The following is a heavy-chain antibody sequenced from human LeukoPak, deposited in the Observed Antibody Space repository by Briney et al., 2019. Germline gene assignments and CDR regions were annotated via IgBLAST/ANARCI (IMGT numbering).Heavy chain of an antibody. D-gene: IGHD6-13*01. CDR3: ARSPSPYSSSWYYFDY. CDR1: GFTFSSYA. V-gene: IGHV3-30-3*01. CDR2: ISYDGSNK. J-gene: IGHJ4*02. Sequence: GGSLRLSCAASGFTFSSYAMSWVRQAPGKGLEWVAVISYDGSNKYYADSVKGRFTISRDNSKNTLYLQMNSLRAEDTAVYYCARSPSPYSSSWYYFDYWGQGTLVTVSS.